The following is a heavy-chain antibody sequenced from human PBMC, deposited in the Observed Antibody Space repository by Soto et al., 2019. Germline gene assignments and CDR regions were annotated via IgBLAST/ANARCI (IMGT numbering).Heavy chain of an antibody. Sequence: GGSLRLSCAASGFTFSSYWMHWVRQAPGKGLVWVSRIKSDGSSTSYADSVKGRFTISRDNAKNTLYLQMNRLTAEDTAVYYCARDSGITKDYWGQGTLVTVSS. CDR1: GFTFSSYW. J-gene: IGHJ4*02. V-gene: IGHV3-74*01. CDR2: IKSDGSST. CDR3: ARDSGITKDY. D-gene: IGHD1-20*01.